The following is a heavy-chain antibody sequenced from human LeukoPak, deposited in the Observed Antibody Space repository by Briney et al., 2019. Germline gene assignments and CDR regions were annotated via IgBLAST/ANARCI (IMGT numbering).Heavy chain of an antibody. CDR3: AKHSGAYYGFHY. D-gene: IGHD3-22*01. Sequence: QPGGSLRLSCAASGFTFSNYAMSWVRQAPGKGLEWVSAITNSGDSTYYADSVKGRFTVSRDNSKNTLYLQMNSLRAEDTAAYYCAKHSGAYYGFHYWGQGTLVTVSS. CDR2: ITNSGDST. J-gene: IGHJ4*02. V-gene: IGHV3-23*01. CDR1: GFTFSNYA.